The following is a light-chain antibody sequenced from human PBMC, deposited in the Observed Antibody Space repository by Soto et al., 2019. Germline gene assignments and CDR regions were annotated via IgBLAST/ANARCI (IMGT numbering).Light chain of an antibody. V-gene: IGKV1-5*01. CDR2: GAS. J-gene: IGKJ1*01. Sequence: DIQMPQSPSTLSASVGDSLTITCRASQSISSWLAWYQQKPGKAPKLLIYGASSLESGVPSRFSGSGSGTEFTLTISSLQPDDCATYYCHQYNRYLWTFGQGNKVDIK. CDR1: QSISSW. CDR3: HQYNRYLWT.